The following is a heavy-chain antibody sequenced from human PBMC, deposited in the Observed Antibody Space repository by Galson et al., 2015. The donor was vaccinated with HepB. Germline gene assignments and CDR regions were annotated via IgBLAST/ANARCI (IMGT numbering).Heavy chain of an antibody. V-gene: IGHV3-23*01. CDR1: GFTFSSYA. D-gene: IGHD3-10*01. CDR2: ISGSGGST. Sequence: SLRLSCAASGFTFSSYAMSWVRQAPGKGLEWVSAISGSGGSTYYADSVKGRFTISRDNSKNTLYLQMNSLRAEDTAVYYCAKREVFTMVRGVISYYYGMDVWGQGTTVTVSS. CDR3: AKREVFTMVRGVISYYYGMDV. J-gene: IGHJ6*02.